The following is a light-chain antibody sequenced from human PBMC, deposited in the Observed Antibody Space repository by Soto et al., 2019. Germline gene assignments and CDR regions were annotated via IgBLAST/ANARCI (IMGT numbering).Light chain of an antibody. CDR3: QQRSNWQLT. Sequence: TQVPAMLSASPGGGATLSGRAAQDVTTNFAWYQLRRGQPPRLLIYDISTRATGVPARCSGSGSGTEFTLTISGLQSEDFAVYYCQQRSNWQLTVGQGTRLEIK. V-gene: IGKV3-15*01. J-gene: IGKJ5*01. CDR1: QDVTTN. CDR2: DIS.